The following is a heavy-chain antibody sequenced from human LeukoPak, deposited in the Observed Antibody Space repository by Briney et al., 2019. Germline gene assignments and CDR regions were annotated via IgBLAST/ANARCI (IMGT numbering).Heavy chain of an antibody. CDR2: VSWNSGSI. D-gene: IGHD5-12*01. V-gene: IGHV3-9*01. Sequence: GGSLRISCAASGFTFDDYAMHWVRHAPGKGLEWVSGVSWNSGSIAYADSVKGRFTISRDNAKNSLYLQMNSLRAEDTALYYCAKDIGMATIIVGFDYWGQGTLVTVSS. CDR3: AKDIGMATIIVGFDY. J-gene: IGHJ4*02. CDR1: GFTFDDYA.